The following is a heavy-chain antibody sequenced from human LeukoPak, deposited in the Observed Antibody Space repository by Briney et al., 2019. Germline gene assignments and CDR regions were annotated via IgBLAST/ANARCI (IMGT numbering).Heavy chain of an antibody. J-gene: IGHJ3*02. CDR1: GGSISSYY. CDR3: ASGDANTAAAFDI. D-gene: IGHD4-17*01. CDR2: TYTSGSTNY. V-gene: IGHV4-4*07. Sequence: PSDTLSLTCTVSGGSISSYYWNWIRQPAGKGLEWIGRTYTSGSTNYNYNPSLKSRVTMPVDTSKNQFSLKLSSVTAADTAVYYCASGDANTAAAFDIWGQGTMVTVSS.